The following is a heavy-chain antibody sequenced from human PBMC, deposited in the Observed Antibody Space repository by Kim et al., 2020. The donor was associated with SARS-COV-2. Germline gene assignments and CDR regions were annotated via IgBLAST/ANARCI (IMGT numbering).Heavy chain of an antibody. CDR3: AKNVHITSVTFLWYFDL. D-gene: IGHD2-2*01. CDR1: RFTFSSSA. Sequence: GGSLRLSCSASRFTFSSSAMTWVRQAPGKGLEWVSSIFGSGHGTYYADSVKGRFIISRDNSKNTLYLQMTNLRADDTAVYYCAKNVHITSVTFLWYFDLWGRGTSVIVSS. CDR2: IFGSGHGT. J-gene: IGHJ2*01. V-gene: IGHV3-23*01.